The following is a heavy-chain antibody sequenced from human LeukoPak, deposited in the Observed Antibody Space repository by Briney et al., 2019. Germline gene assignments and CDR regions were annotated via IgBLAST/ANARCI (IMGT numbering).Heavy chain of an antibody. V-gene: IGHV4-59*08. J-gene: IGHJ4*02. D-gene: IGHD2-21*02. CDR1: GGSISSYY. CDR2: IYYSGST. Sequence: SETLSLTCTVSGGSISSYYWSWIRQPPGKGLERIGYIYYSGSTNYNPSLKSRVTISVDTSKNQFSLKLSSVTAADTAVYYCARHRGDGFDYWGQGTLVTVSS. CDR3: ARHRGDGFDY.